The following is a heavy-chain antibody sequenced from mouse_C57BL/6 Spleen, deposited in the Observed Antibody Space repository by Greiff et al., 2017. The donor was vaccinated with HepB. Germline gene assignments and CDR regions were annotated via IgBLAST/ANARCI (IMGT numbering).Heavy chain of an antibody. V-gene: IGHV2-9-1*01. J-gene: IGHJ4*01. CDR2: IWTGGGT. CDR3: ARNRQYAMDY. D-gene: IGHD6-1*01. CDR1: GISLPSYA. Sequence: QVQLKESGPGLVALSQSLSIPCTVPGISLPSYAISWVRQPPGKGLEWLGVIWTGGGTNYNSALKSRLSISKDNSKSQVFLKMNSLQTDDTARYYCARNRQYAMDYWGQGTSVTVSS.